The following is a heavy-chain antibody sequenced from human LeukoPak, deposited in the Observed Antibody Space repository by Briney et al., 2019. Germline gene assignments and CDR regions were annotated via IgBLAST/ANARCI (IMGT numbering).Heavy chain of an antibody. CDR2: IYDSGST. CDR1: GGSISNYY. J-gene: IGHJ2*01. CDR3: ARYARVKVADGREWYFDL. Sequence: SETLSLTCTVSGGSISNYYWSWLRQPPEKGLEWIGYIYDSGSTNYNPSLKSRLTISVDTSKNQFSLKLSSVTAADTAIYYCARYARVKVADGREWYFDLWGRGTLVTVSS. D-gene: IGHD5-24*01. V-gene: IGHV4-59*01.